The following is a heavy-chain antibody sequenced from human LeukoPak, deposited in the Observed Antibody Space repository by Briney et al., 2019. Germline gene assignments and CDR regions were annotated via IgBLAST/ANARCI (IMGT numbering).Heavy chain of an antibody. J-gene: IGHJ2*01. Sequence: KPGESLKISCKGSGYSFTTYWIGWVRQMPGKGLEWMGIIYPGDSDTRYSPSFQGQVTISADKSISTAYLQWSSLKASDTAIYYCARLYDSSGYHWYFDLWGRGTLVTVSS. CDR1: GYSFTTYW. CDR2: IYPGDSDT. D-gene: IGHD3-22*01. V-gene: IGHV5-51*01. CDR3: ARLYDSSGYHWYFDL.